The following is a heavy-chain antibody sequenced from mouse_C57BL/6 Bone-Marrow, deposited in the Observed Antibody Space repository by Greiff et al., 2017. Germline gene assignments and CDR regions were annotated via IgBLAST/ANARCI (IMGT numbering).Heavy chain of an antibody. CDR1: GYTFTSYG. CDR2: IYPRSGNT. J-gene: IGHJ3*01. V-gene: IGHV1-81*01. D-gene: IGHD2-1*01. CDR3: ARSTMVRGFAY. Sequence: QVQLQQSGAELARPGASVKLSCKASGYTFTSYGISWVKQRTGQGLEWIGEIYPRSGNTYYNEKVKGKATLTADKSYSTAYMELRSLTSEDSAVYFCARSTMVRGFAYWGQGTLVTVSA.